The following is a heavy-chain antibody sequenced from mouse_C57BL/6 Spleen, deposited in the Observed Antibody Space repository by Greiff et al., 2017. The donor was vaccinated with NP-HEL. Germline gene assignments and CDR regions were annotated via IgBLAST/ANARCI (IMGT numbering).Heavy chain of an antibody. CDR2: IWSGGST. V-gene: IGHV2-5*01. CDR1: GFSLTSYG. D-gene: IGHD1-1*01. CDR3: ATSCYGSSYGYFDV. Sequence: VKLQESGPGLVQPSQSLSITCTVSGFSLTSYGVHWVRQSPGKGLEWLGVIWSGGSTDYNAAFMSRLSITKDNSKSQVFFKMNSLQAEDTAIYYCATSCYGSSYGYFDVWGTGTTVTVSS. J-gene: IGHJ1*03.